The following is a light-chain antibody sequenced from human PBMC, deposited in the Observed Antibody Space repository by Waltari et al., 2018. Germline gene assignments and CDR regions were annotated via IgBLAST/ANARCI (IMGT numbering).Light chain of an antibody. CDR1: QSITNW. CDR3: QHYNSFSHIYT. J-gene: IGKJ2*01. V-gene: IGKV1-5*01. Sequence: DTQMTQSPSTLSASVGDRVTITCRASQSITNWLAWYQQKPGKAPNVLIYDASTLESGVPSRFSGSGSGTEFTLTINSLQPDDFATYYCQHYNSFSHIYTFGQGTKLEI. CDR2: DAS.